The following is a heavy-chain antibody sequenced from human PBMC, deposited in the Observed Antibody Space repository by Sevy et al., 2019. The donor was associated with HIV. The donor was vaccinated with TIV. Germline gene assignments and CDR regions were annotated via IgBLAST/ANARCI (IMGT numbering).Heavy chain of an antibody. Sequence: PSVKVSCKASGYTFTDYFMHWVRQAPGQGLEWMGWINPNSGGTNYAQRFRGRVTMTRDTSISTAYMELSRLRSDDTAVCYYASLSGYYYDSSRYYNTDAFDIWGQGTMVTVSS. J-gene: IGHJ3*02. CDR2: INPNSGGT. D-gene: IGHD3-22*01. CDR1: GYTFTDYF. V-gene: IGHV1-2*02. CDR3: ASLSGYYYDSSRYYNTDAFDI.